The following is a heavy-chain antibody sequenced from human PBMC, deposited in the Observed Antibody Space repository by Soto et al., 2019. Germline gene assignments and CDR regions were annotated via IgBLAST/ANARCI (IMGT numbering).Heavy chain of an antibody. CDR1: GYTFTGYY. CDR2: INPNSGGK. Sequence: GASVKVSCKASGYTFTGYYMHWVRQAPGQGLEWMGWINPNSGGKNYAQKFQGRVTMTRETSISTAYMELSRLRSEDTAVYYCARDREQLTVYYYGMDVWGQGTTVTVSS. J-gene: IGHJ6*02. D-gene: IGHD6-6*01. CDR3: ARDREQLTVYYYGMDV. V-gene: IGHV1-2*02.